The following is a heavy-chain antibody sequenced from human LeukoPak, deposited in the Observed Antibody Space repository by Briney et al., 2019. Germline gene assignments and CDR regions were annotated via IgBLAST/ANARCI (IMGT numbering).Heavy chain of an antibody. J-gene: IGHJ2*01. D-gene: IGHD2-2*02. V-gene: IGHV3-48*03. CDR1: GFTFSSYE. CDR3: ARDQYCSSTSCYSVYWYFDL. Sequence: GGSLRLSCAASGFTFSSYEMNWVRQAPGKGREWVSYISSSGSTIYYADSVKGRFTISRDNAKNSLYLQMNSLRAEDTAVYYCARDQYCSSTSCYSVYWYFDLWGRGTLVTVSS. CDR2: ISSSGSTI.